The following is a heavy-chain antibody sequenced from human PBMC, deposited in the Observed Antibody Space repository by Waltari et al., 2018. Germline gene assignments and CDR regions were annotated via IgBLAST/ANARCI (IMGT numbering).Heavy chain of an antibody. V-gene: IGHV4-34*01. CDR3: AIRRCSVTNCYMRNWFDP. D-gene: IGHD2-2*02. Sequence: QVQLQQWGAGLLKPSETLSLTCAVYGGSFSGYYWTWIRQPPGKGLGWIGEINHDGGTIYNPSLKSRSTISVDTSKNQLSLILNSVTAADTAVYYCAIRRCSVTNCYMRNWFDPWGQGILVTVSS. CDR2: INHDGGT. J-gene: IGHJ5*02. CDR1: GGSFSGYY.